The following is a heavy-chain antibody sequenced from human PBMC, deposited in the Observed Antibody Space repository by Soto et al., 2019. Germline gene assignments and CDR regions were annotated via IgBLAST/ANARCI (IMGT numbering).Heavy chain of an antibody. CDR1: GYSFTSYW. CDR2: IYPGDSDT. J-gene: IGHJ6*02. V-gene: IGHV5-51*01. Sequence: GESLKISCKGSGYSFTSYWIGWVRQMPGKGLEWMGIIYPGDSDTRYSPSFQGQVTISADKSISTAYLQWSSLKASDTAMYYCARGASIAAAGYYYYGMAVWGQGTTVTVSS. D-gene: IGHD6-13*01. CDR3: ARGASIAAAGYYYYGMAV.